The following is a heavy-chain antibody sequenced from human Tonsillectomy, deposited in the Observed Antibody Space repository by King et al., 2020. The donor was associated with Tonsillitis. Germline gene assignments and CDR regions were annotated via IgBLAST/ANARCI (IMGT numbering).Heavy chain of an antibody. CDR3: ARGPGGGPNYYSMDV. V-gene: IGHV4-59*01. CDR1: GGSTSGYY. Sequence: QLQESGPGLVKPSETLSLTCTVSGGSTSGYYWSWIRQPPGKGLEWIGYIYYSGSTNYNPSLKSRVTISVDSSKNQFSLKVSSVSAADTAVYYCARGPGGGPNYYSMDVWGQGTTVTVSS. CDR2: IYYSGST. D-gene: IGHD3-16*01. J-gene: IGHJ6*02.